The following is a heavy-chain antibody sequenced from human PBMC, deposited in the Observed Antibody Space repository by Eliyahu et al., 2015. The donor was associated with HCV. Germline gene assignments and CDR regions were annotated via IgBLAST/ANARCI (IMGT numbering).Heavy chain of an antibody. D-gene: IGHD5-18*01. Sequence: QVQLVQSGAEVKKPGSSVXVSCKASGGTFSSYAISWVRQAPGQGLEWMGGIIPIFGTANYAQKFQGRVTITADESTSTAYMELSSLRSEDTAVYYCARDLIQLWKRATYNPTYFDYWGQGTLVTVSS. CDR3: ARDLIQLWKRATYNPTYFDY. J-gene: IGHJ4*02. CDR1: GGTFSSYA. V-gene: IGHV1-69*01. CDR2: IIPIFGTA.